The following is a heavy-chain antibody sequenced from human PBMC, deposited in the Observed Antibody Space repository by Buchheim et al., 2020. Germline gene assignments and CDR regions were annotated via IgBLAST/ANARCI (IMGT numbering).Heavy chain of an antibody. V-gene: IGHV3-30*04. Sequence: QVQLVESGGGVVQPGRSLRLSCAASGFTFSSYAMHWVRQAPGKGLEWVAVISYDGSNKYYADSVKGRFTISRDNSKNTLYLPMNSLRAEDTAVYYCARNGVPFDYGGQGTL. CDR2: ISYDGSNK. J-gene: IGHJ4*02. D-gene: IGHD2-8*01. CDR1: GFTFSSYA. CDR3: ARNGVPFDY.